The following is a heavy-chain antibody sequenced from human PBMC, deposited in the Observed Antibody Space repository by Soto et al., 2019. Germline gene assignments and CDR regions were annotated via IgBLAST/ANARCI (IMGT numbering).Heavy chain of an antibody. CDR2: VSVYNGNT. V-gene: IGHV1-18*01. J-gene: IGHJ4*02. D-gene: IGHD6-13*01. CDR3: ARDGHYTSSWYWESALDS. CDR1: GYTLTSYG. Sequence: QVQLVQSGPEVKKPGASVSVSCKASGYTLTSYGISWVRQAPGQGLEWMGWVSVYNGNTKYAQKFQGRVTMTTDTSTSTAYMELRSPRFDDTAMYYCARDGHYTSSWYWESALDSWGQGTLVTVSS.